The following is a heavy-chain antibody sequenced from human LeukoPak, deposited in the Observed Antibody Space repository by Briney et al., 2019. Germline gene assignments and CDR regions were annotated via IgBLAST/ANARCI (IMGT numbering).Heavy chain of an antibody. CDR3: ARGFRGSSWYVGWFDP. J-gene: IGHJ5*02. D-gene: IGHD6-13*01. Sequence: VSCKXSXYTFXXXDINWVRQATGQGLEWMGWMNPNSGNTGYAQKFQGRVTMTRNTSISTAYMELSNLRSEDTAVYYCARGFRGSSWYVGWFDPWGQGTLVTVSS. CDR1: XYTFXXXD. V-gene: IGHV1-8*01. CDR2: MNPNSGNT.